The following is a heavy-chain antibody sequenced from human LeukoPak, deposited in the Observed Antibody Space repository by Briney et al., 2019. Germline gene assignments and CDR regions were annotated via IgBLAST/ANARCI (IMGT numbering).Heavy chain of an antibody. J-gene: IGHJ4*02. CDR1: GFTSSNYA. D-gene: IGHD2-21*02. CDR3: AKRLPVVGDRNRAFDY. CDR2: ITSGGST. Sequence: GGSLRLSCAASGFTSSNYAMNWVRQAPGKGLEWVSVITSGGSTYYADSVKGRFTISRDNSKNTLYLQMNSLRAEDTAVYYCAKRLPVVGDRNRAFDYWGQGTLVTVSS. V-gene: IGHV3-23*01.